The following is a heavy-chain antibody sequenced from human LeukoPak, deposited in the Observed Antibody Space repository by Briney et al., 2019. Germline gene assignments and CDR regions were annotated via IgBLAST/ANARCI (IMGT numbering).Heavy chain of an antibody. D-gene: IGHD2-2*01. CDR1: GFTFSSYA. CDR3: AKDEDCSSTSCPEDY. Sequence: GGSLRLSCAASGFTFSSYAMSWVRQAPGKGLEWVSAISGSGGSTYYADSVKGRFTISRDNSKNTLCLQMNSLRAEDTAVYYCAKDEDCSSTSCPEDYWGQGTLVTVSS. V-gene: IGHV3-23*01. J-gene: IGHJ4*02. CDR2: ISGSGGST.